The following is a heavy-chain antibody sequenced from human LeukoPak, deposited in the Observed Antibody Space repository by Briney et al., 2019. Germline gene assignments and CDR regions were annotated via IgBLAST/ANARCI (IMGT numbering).Heavy chain of an antibody. CDR1: GGSFSGHF. D-gene: IGHD2-21*01. CDR2: INHSGFT. Sequence: SETLSLTCAVYGGSFSGHFWSWIRQPPGKGLEWIGEINHSGFTNYNPSLKSRVTISVDTSKNQFSLNLRSVTAADTAVYYCARGPGDRAFDYRGQGTLVTVSS. V-gene: IGHV4-34*01. J-gene: IGHJ4*02. CDR3: ARGPGDRAFDY.